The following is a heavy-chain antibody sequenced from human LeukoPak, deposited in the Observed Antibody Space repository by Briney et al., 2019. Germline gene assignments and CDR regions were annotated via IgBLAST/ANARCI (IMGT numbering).Heavy chain of an antibody. CDR1: GFTFSSYE. Sequence: GGSLRLSCAASGFTFSSYEMNWVRQAPGKGLEWVSYISSSGSTIYYADSVKGRVTISRDNAKNSLYLQMNSLRAEDTAVYYCARAKYSSGWTIDYWGQGTLVTVSS. D-gene: IGHD6-19*01. V-gene: IGHV3-48*03. CDR2: ISSSGSTI. CDR3: ARAKYSSGWTIDY. J-gene: IGHJ4*02.